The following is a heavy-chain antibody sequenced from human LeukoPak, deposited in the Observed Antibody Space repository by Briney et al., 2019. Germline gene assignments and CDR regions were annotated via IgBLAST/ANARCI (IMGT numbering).Heavy chain of an antibody. D-gene: IGHD3-16*01. J-gene: IGHJ4*02. Sequence: PGGSLRLSCAVSGFTLSSYTMNWARQAPGKGLEWVSFISSSSSYIYYADSVKGRFTILRDNAKNSLYLQMNSLRADDTAVYYCARDHLYYEISGPRFDNWGQGTRVTVSS. V-gene: IGHV3-21*01. CDR2: ISSSSSYI. CDR1: GFTLSSYT. CDR3: ARDHLYYEISGPRFDN.